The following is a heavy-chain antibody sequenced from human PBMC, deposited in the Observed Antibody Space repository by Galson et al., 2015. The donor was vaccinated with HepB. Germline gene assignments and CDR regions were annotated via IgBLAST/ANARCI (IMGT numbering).Heavy chain of an antibody. CDR2: ISGSGGST. CDR1: GFTFSSYA. J-gene: IGHJ6*02. Sequence: ASGFTFSSYAMSWVRQAPGKGLEWVSAISGSGGSTYYADSVKGRFTISRDNSKNTLYLQMNSLRAEDTAVYYCAKDPLVSYYYYGMDVWGQGTTVTVSS. V-gene: IGHV3-23*01. CDR3: AKDPLVSYYYYGMDV. D-gene: IGHD3-10*01.